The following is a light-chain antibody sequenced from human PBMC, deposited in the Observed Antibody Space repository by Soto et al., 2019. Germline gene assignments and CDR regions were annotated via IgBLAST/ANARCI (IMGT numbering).Light chain of an antibody. Sequence: EIVLTQSPGTLSLSPGERVTLSCRASQSVSSSYLAWYQQKPVQAPRLLIYGASSRATGISDRFSGSGSGTDFTLTISRLEPEDFAVYYCQQYGSSRSITFGQGTRLENK. CDR3: QQYGSSRSIT. V-gene: IGKV3-20*01. CDR1: QSVSSSY. J-gene: IGKJ5*01. CDR2: GAS.